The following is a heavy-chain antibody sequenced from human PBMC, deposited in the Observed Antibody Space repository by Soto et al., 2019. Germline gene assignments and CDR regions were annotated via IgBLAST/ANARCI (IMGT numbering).Heavy chain of an antibody. CDR1: GFTVSSDY. V-gene: IGHV3-53*04. D-gene: IGHD6-19*01. J-gene: IGHJ4*02. Sequence: GGSLRLSCAASGFTVSSDYMSWVRQAPGKGLEWVSVIYSGGSTYYADSVKGRFTISRHNSKNTLYLQMNSLRAEDTAVYYCARGVAGSNFDYWGQGTLVTVSS. CDR3: ARGVAGSNFDY. CDR2: IYSGGST.